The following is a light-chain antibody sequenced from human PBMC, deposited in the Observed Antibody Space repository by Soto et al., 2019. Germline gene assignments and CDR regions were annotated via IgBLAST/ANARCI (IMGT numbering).Light chain of an antibody. CDR1: QGISSY. V-gene: IGKV1-9*01. CDR2: GAS. J-gene: IGKJ4*01. CDR3: QQFNSYPLT. Sequence: DIQLTQSPSFLSASVGDRVTITCRASQGISSYLAWYQQRPGKAPKLLIYGASTLQSGVPSRFSGSGSGTEFTLTISSLQPEDFITYYCQQFNSYPLTFGGGTKVEIK.